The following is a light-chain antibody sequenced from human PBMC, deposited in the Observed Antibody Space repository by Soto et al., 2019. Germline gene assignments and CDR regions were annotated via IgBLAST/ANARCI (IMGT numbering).Light chain of an antibody. J-gene: IGKJ3*01. CDR3: QQYGSSPKVT. CDR2: GAS. V-gene: IGKV3-20*01. Sequence: EIVLTQSPGTLSLSPGERATLSCRASQSVSSSYLAWYQQNPGQAPRLLIYGASSTATGSPDRFIGSGSGTDFALTISRREAEDFAVYYCQQYGSSPKVTFGPGTKVEI. CDR1: QSVSSSY.